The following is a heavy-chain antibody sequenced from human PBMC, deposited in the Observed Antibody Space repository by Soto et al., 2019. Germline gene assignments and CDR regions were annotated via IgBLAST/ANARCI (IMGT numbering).Heavy chain of an antibody. CDR3: AGRGNYYDSRAGYFQH. D-gene: IGHD3-22*01. CDR2: INPHSGGT. V-gene: IGHV1-2*02. J-gene: IGHJ1*01. CDR1: GYTFTGFD. Sequence: GASVKASCKASGYTFTGFDIHWVRQAPGQGLEWMGWINPHSGGTNYPQKFQGRVTMTRDTSISTAHMELSRLRSDDTAVYYCAGRGNYYDSRAGYFQHWGQGTLVTVSS.